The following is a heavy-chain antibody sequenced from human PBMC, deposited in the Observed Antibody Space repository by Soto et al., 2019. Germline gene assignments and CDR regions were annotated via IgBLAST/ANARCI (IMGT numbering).Heavy chain of an antibody. CDR2: INPSGGST. D-gene: IGHD3-22*01. CDR3: ARARLSHYYDSSGYYYGYYYYGMDV. CDR1: GYTFTSYY. J-gene: IGHJ6*02. V-gene: IGHV1-46*01. Sequence: GASVKVSCKASGYTFTSYYMHWVRQAPGQGLEWMGIINPSGGSTSYAQKFQGRVTMTRDTSTSTVYMELSSLRSEDTAVYYCARARLSHYYDSSGYYYGYYYYGMDVWGQGTTVTVSS.